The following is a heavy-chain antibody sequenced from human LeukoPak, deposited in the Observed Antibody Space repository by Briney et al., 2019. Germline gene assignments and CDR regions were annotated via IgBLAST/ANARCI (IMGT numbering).Heavy chain of an antibody. CDR1: GFTFSSYS. CDR3: ARDQWYYYGMDV. V-gene: IGHV3-21*01. CDR2: ISSSSSYI. Sequence: TGGSLRLSCAASGFTFSSYSMNWVRQAPGKGLEWVSSISSSSSYIYYADSVKGRFTISRDDAKNSLYLQMNSLRAEDTAVYYCARDQWYYYGMDVWGQGTTVTVSS. J-gene: IGHJ6*02. D-gene: IGHD6-19*01.